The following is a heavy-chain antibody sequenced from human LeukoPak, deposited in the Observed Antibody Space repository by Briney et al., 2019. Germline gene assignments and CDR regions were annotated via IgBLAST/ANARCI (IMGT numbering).Heavy chain of an antibody. CDR1: GYTFTGYH. J-gene: IGHJ4*02. CDR2: INPNSGAT. CDR3: ARAPGNVVVTAILSY. D-gene: IGHD2-21*02. Sequence: ASVKVSCKASGYTFTGYHMHWVRQAPGQGLEWMGWINPNSGATNYAQRFQGRVTMTRDTSTSTVYMELSSLRSEDTAVYYCARAPGNVVVTAILSYWGQGTLVTVSS. V-gene: IGHV1-2*02.